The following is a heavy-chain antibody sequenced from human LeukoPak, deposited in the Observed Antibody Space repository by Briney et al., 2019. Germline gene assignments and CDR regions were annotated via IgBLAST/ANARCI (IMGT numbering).Heavy chain of an antibody. J-gene: IGHJ4*02. CDR3: ARGRFRELRLWFGELLFNY. CDR2: MNPNSGNT. Sequence: ASVKVSCKASGYTFTSYDINWVRQATGQGLEWMGWMNPNSGNTGYAQKFQGRVTMTRNTSISTAYMELSSLRSEDTAVYYCARGRFRELRLWFGELLFNYWGQGTLVTVSS. D-gene: IGHD3-10*01. V-gene: IGHV1-8*01. CDR1: GYTFTSYD.